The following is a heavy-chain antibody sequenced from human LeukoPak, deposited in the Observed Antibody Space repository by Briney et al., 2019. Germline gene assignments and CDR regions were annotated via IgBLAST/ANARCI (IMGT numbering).Heavy chain of an antibody. CDR1: GYTFTSYD. V-gene: IGHV1-8*01. CDR3: AVAATPNCYYYYYMDV. D-gene: IGHD2-15*01. J-gene: IGHJ6*03. CDR2: MNPNSGNT. Sequence: GASVKVSCKASGYTFTSYDINWVRQATGQGLEWMGWMNPNSGNTGYAQKFQGRVTMTRNTSISTAYMELSSLRSEDTAVYYCAVAATPNCYYYYYMDVWGKGTTVTVSS.